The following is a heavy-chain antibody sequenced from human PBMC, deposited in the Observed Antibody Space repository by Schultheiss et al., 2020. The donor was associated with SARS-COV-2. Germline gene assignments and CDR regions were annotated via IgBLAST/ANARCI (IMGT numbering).Heavy chain of an antibody. V-gene: IGHV4-34*01. Sequence: SQTLSLTCTVSGGSISSYYWSWIRQPPGKGLEWIGEINHSGSTNYNPSLKSRVTISVDTSKNQFSLKLSSVTAADTAVYYCASSTSPYYYYGMDVWGQGTTVTVSS. CDR2: INHSGST. D-gene: IGHD2-2*01. CDR1: GGSISSYY. J-gene: IGHJ6*02. CDR3: ASSTSPYYYYGMDV.